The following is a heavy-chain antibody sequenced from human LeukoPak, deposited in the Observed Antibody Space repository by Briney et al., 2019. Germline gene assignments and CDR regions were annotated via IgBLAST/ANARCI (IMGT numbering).Heavy chain of an antibody. D-gene: IGHD6-6*01. CDR1: GGSFSSYY. V-gene: IGHV4-34*01. CDR2: INHSGST. J-gene: IGHJ4*02. Sequence: SETLSLTCGVYGGSFSSYYWNWIRQPPGKGLEWIGEINHSGSTNYNPSLKSRVTISVDTSKNQFSLKLSSVTAADTAVYYCARDRSVGVLPAPPFDFWGQGTLVTVSS. CDR3: ARDRSVGVLPAPPFDF.